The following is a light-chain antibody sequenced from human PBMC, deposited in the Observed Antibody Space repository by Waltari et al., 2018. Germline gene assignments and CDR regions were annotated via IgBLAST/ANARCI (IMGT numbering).Light chain of an antibody. CDR3: SSYTSSSTRVV. CDR1: TSAVGGYNS. Sequence: QSALTQPASVSGSPGQSITIPCTGTTSAVGGYNSVSWYQQHPGKAPKLMIYEVSNRPSGVSNRFSGSKSGNTASLTISGLQAEDEADYYCSSYTSSSTRVVFGGGTKLTVL. J-gene: IGLJ2*01. V-gene: IGLV2-14*01. CDR2: EVS.